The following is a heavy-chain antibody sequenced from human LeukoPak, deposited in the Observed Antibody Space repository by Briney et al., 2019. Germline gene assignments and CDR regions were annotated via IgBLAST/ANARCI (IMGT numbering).Heavy chain of an antibody. Sequence: GGSVRLSCAASGFTFSDYYMSWIRQAPGKGLEWVSYISSSGSTIYYADSVKGRFTISRDNAKNSLYLQMNSLRAEDTAVYYCARDSVVGCSSCSDYYYYYGMDVWGQGTTVTVSS. J-gene: IGHJ6*02. CDR1: GFTFSDYY. D-gene: IGHD2-2*01. V-gene: IGHV3-11*01. CDR2: ISSSGSTI. CDR3: ARDSVVGCSSCSDYYYYYGMDV.